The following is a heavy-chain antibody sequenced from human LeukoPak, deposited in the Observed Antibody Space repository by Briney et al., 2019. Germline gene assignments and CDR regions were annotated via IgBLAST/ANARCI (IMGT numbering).Heavy chain of an antibody. CDR3: ARGRITGYGRICVVIAPFDY. Sequence: SETLSLTCAVYGGSFSGYYLSWIRQPPGKGLEWIGEINPSGSTNYNPPLNSRVTISVDTSQNQFSRKLSSGTAADTAVYYCARGRITGYGRICVVIAPFDYWGQGTLVTVSS. J-gene: IGHJ4*02. CDR1: GGSFSGYY. D-gene: IGHD2-21*01. V-gene: IGHV4-34*01. CDR2: INPSGST.